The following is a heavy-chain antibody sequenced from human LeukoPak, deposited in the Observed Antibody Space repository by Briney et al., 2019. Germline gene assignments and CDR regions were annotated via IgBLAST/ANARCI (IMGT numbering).Heavy chain of an antibody. V-gene: IGHV1-46*01. CDR3: ARASPSGYPRY. Sequence: ASVKVSCKASGYTFTGYYMHWVRQAPGQGLEWMGIINPSGGSTSYAQKFQGRVTMTRDTSTSTVYMELSSLRSEDTAVYYCARASPSGYPRYWGQGTLVTVSS. CDR2: INPSGGST. CDR1: GYTFTGYY. D-gene: IGHD5-12*01. J-gene: IGHJ4*02.